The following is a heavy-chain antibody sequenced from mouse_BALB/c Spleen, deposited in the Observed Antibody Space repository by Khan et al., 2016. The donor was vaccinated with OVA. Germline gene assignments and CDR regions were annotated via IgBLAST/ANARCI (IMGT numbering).Heavy chain of an antibody. J-gene: IGHJ2*01. CDR3: ARDRIDY. Sequence: QIQLVQSGAELAKPAASVKMSCKASGYTFTTYWMHWVKQRPGQGLEWIVYINPTSGYTDYNQKFKDKATFTADKSYSTAYMQLSILTSDDSACYYCARDRIDYWGQGTTLTVSS. V-gene: IGHV1-7*01. CDR2: INPTSGYT. CDR1: GYTFTTYW.